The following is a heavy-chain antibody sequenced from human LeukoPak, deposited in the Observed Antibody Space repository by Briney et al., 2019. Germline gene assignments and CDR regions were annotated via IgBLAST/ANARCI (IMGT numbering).Heavy chain of an antibody. J-gene: IGHJ5*02. CDR1: GFTFSDYS. CDR3: ARARLGYYDEYFDP. CDR2: ITSTSSHI. D-gene: IGHD3-16*01. V-gene: IGHV3-21*01. Sequence: PGGSLRLSCATSGFTFSDYSMTWVRQAPGKELEWVSSITSTSSHINYADSVRGRFTISRDNAKNALFLQMTSLTDEDTALYYCARARLGYYDEYFDPWGQGTQVTVSS.